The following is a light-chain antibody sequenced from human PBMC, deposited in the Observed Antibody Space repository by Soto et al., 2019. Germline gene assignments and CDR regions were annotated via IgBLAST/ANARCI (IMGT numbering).Light chain of an antibody. CDR3: SSFERSGTRV. J-gene: IGLJ2*01. Sequence: QSVLTQPPSVSGAPGQRVTISCTGSSSNIGAGYDVHWYQQLPGTAPKLLIYEVTSRPSGVSSRFSGSKSGNTASLTISGLQTEDEADYYCSSFERSGTRVIGGGTKLTVL. CDR2: EVT. V-gene: IGLV1-40*01. CDR1: SSNIGAGYD.